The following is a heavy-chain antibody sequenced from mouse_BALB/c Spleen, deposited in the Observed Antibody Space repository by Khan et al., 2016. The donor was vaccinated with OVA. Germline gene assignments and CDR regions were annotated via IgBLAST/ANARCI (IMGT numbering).Heavy chain of an antibody. CDR2: INYSGST. D-gene: IGHD2-4*01. Sequence: EVQLQESGPGLVKPSQSLSLTCTVTGYPITSEYAWNWIRQFPGNKLEWMGYINYSGSTRFNPSLKSRTSITRDTPKNQFFLQLNSVTTEDTATYYCTRKDYYDYDPFPYWGQGTLVTVSA. V-gene: IGHV3-2*02. CDR1: GYPITSEYA. CDR3: TRKDYYDYDPFPY. J-gene: IGHJ3*01.